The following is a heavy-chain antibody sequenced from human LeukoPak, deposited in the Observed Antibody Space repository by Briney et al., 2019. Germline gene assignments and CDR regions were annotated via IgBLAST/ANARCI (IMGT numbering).Heavy chain of an antibody. Sequence: TLSLTCTVSGGSISSGGYYWSWLRQHPGKGLEWIGYIYYSGSTYYNPSLKSRVTISVDTSKNQFSLKLSSVTAADTAVYYCARDYPEYSGFRAFDIWGQGTMVTVSS. J-gene: IGHJ3*02. D-gene: IGHD3-10*01. CDR3: ARDYPEYSGFRAFDI. CDR1: GGSISSGGYY. V-gene: IGHV4-31*03. CDR2: IYYSGST.